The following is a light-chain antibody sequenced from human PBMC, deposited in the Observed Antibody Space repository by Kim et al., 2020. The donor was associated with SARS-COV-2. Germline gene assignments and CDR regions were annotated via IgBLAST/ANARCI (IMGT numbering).Light chain of an antibody. Sequence: LTWAASPGPVTSGHFPYWFQQKPGQAPRTLIYDTGNRHSWTPARFSGSLLGGKAALTLSAAQPEDEADYYCLLSYSDSRVFGGGTQLTVL. CDR2: DTG. J-gene: IGLJ2*01. CDR3: LLSYSDSRV. CDR1: PGPVTSGHF. V-gene: IGLV7-46*01.